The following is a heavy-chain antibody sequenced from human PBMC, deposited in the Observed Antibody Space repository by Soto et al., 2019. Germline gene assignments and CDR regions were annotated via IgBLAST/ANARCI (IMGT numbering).Heavy chain of an antibody. V-gene: IGHV3-23*01. CDR2: ISGSGDST. D-gene: IGHD3-10*01. CDR3: ATALYGGFTY. J-gene: IGHJ4*02. CDR1: GFTFSVYA. Sequence: EVRLLESGGGLVQPGGSLRLSCAASGFTFSVYAMSWVRQAPGKGLEWVSGISGSGDSTHYADSVKGRLTVSRDNSMSMLYMQTNSLRAEDTAIYYCATALYGGFTYWGQGTLVTVSS.